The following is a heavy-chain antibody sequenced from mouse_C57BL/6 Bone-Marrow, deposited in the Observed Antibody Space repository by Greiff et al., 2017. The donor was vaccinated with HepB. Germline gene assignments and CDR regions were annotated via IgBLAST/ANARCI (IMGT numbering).Heavy chain of an antibody. CDR1: GFNIKDDY. J-gene: IGHJ2*01. CDR3: TTHMVPFDY. CDR2: IDPENGDT. D-gene: IGHD2-2*01. Sequence: VQLKESGAELVRPGASVKLSCTASGFNIKDDYMHWVKQRPEQGLEWIGWIDPENGDTEYASKFQGKATITADTSSNTAYLQLSSLTSEDTAVYYCTTHMVPFDYWGQGTTLTVSS. V-gene: IGHV14-4*01.